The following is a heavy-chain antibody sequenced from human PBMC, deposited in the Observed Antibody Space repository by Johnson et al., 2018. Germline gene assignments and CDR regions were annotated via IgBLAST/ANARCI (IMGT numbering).Heavy chain of an antibody. J-gene: IGHJ3*01. CDR1: GFTFSGYA. V-gene: IGHV3-23*01. D-gene: IGHD3-10*01. Sequence: EVQLLETGGGLERPGGSLRLSCAASGFTFSGYAMTWVRQAPGNGLEWVSGISGSGARTSYADFVKGRFIISRDNSMNTLSLQLNGRRVDDTAVYYWARALGTLWSGGSDVYDVWGQGTMVTVSS. CDR2: ISGSGART. CDR3: ARALGTLWSGGSDVYDV.